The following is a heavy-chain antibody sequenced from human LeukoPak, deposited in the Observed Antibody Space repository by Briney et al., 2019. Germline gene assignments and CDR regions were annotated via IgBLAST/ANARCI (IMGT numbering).Heavy chain of an antibody. CDR1: GGSISSSSYY. J-gene: IGHJ4*02. CDR2: IYYSGST. CDR3: ARDGALRNYFDY. V-gene: IGHV4-39*07. Sequence: PSETLSLTCTVSGGSISSSSYYWGWIRQPPGKGLEWIGSIYYSGSTYYNPSLKSRVTISVDTSKNQLSLKLSSVTAADTAVYYRARDGALRNYFDYWGQGTLVTVSS. D-gene: IGHD1-26*01.